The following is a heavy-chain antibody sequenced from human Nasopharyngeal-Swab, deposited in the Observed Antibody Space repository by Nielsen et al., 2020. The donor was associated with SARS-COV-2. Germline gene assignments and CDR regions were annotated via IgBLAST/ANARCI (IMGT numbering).Heavy chain of an antibody. CDR3: ARTFVDQYGRGGNLISAYHY. D-gene: IGHD2-15*01. CDR2: INTYTGNT. J-gene: IGHJ4*02. Sequence: WVRQAPGQGLEWVGWINTYTGNTNYAQKLQGRVTMTADTSTSTAYMEVRSLRADDTAVYYCARTFVDQYGRGGNLISAYHYWGQGTLVTVSS. V-gene: IGHV1-18*01.